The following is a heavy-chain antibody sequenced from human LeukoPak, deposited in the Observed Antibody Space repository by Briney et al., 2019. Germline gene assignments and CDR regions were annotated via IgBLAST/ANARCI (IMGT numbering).Heavy chain of an antibody. CDR3: ARDLGDIVAKIWGYYFDY. J-gene: IGHJ4*02. Sequence: SVKVSCKASGGTFSSYAISWVRQAPGQGLEWMGGIIPIFGTANYAQKFQGRVTITADESTSTVYMDLSSLRSEDTAVYFCARDLGDIVAKIWGYYFDYWGQGTLVTVSS. V-gene: IGHV1-69*13. CDR1: GGTFSSYA. CDR2: IIPIFGTA. D-gene: IGHD5-12*01.